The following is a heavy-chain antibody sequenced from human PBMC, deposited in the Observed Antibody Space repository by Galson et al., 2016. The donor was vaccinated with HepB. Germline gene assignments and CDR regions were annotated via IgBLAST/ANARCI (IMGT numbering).Heavy chain of an antibody. Sequence: SLRLSCAASGFSFSNAWMSWVRQAPGKGLEWVGHIKGKTDGWTKDYAAPLKDIFIISRDDSKNTLYLQMNSLKTEDTAVYYCATAWGSCYPLDYWGQGTLVTVSS. CDR3: ATAWGSCYPLDY. D-gene: IGHD3-16*01. CDR1: GFSFSNAW. V-gene: IGHV3-15*01. CDR2: IKGKTDGWTK. J-gene: IGHJ4*02.